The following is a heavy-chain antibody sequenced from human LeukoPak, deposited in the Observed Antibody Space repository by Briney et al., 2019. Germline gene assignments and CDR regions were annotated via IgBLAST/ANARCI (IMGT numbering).Heavy chain of an antibody. D-gene: IGHD3-10*01. CDR3: AKGDQLLWFGELSPTSYFDY. CDR1: GSTFSSYG. V-gene: IGHV3-30*18. J-gene: IGHJ4*02. CDR2: ISYDGSNK. Sequence: QPGGSLRLSCAASGSTFSSYGMHWVRQASGKGLEWVAVISYDGSNKYYADSVKGRFTISRDNSKNTLYLQMNSLRAEDTAVYYCAKGDQLLWFGELSPTSYFDYWGQGTLVTVSS.